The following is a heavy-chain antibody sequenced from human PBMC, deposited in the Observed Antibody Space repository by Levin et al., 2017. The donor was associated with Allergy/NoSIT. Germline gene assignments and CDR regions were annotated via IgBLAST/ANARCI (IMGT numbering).Heavy chain of an antibody. CDR2: ISNSGNT. V-gene: IGHV4-59*02. Sequence: SETLSLTCTVSGGSVSDFWWRWIRQPPGKGLDHIGYISNSGNTNYNPSVRSRVTISTDTSKNQVSLELYSVTAADKAVYFCARGKYGKWGQGTMVTVSS. CDR1: GGSVSDFW. D-gene: IGHD1-26*01. CDR3: ARGKYGK. J-gene: IGHJ3*01.